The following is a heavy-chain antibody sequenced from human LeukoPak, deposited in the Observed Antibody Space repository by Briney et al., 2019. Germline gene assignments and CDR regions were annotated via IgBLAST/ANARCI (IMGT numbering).Heavy chain of an antibody. CDR3: AREMRDYYGSGSHYDY. V-gene: IGHV3-48*03. Sequence: GGSLRLSCAASGFTFSSYEMNWVRQAPGKGLEWVSYISRGGTTTHYADSVKGRFTISRDNAKNSLYLQMDSLRAEDTAVYYCAREMRDYYGSGSHYDYWGQGTLVTVSS. CDR2: ISRGGTTT. CDR1: GFTFSSYE. J-gene: IGHJ4*02. D-gene: IGHD3-10*01.